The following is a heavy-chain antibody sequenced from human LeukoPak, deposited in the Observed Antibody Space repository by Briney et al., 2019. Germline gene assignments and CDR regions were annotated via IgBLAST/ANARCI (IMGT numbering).Heavy chain of an antibody. J-gene: IGHJ4*02. CDR3: ARGEGGVDTGYFDY. CDR1: GFTFSSYA. V-gene: IGHV3-30*04. D-gene: IGHD5-18*01. CDR2: ISYDGSNK. Sequence: GGSLRLSCAASGFTFSSYAMHWVRQAPGKGLEWVAVISYDGSNKYYADSVKGRFTISGDNSKNTLYLQMNSLRAEDTAVYYCARGEGGVDTGYFDYWGQGTLVTVSS.